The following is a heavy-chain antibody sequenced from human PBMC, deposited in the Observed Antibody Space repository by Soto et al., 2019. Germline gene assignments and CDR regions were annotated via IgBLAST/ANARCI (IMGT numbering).Heavy chain of an antibody. D-gene: IGHD6-19*01. CDR1: GGSISSYY. V-gene: IGHV4-4*07. CDR2: IYTSGST. Sequence: QVQLQESGPGLVKPSETLSLTCTVSGGSISSYYWSWIRQPAGKGLEWIGRIYTSGSTNYNPSLKSRVTMSVDTSKNQFSLMLSSVTAADTAVYYCAREVGIAVAGTYYYYGMDVWGQGTTVTVSS. CDR3: AREVGIAVAGTYYYYGMDV. J-gene: IGHJ6*02.